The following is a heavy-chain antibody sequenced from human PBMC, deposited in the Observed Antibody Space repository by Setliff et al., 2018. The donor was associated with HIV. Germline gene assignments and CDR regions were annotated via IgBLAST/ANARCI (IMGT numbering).Heavy chain of an antibody. J-gene: IGHJ4*02. D-gene: IGHD4-17*01. CDR3: ATTTVATPDPYYFDI. CDR2: IYYTGST. V-gene: IGHV4-59*01. CDR1: GGSISSYY. Sequence: SETLSGLTCTVSGGSISSYYWSWIRQSPGKGLEWIGYIYYTGSTNFNPSVESRVTISVDTSKSQFSLKLRSVTAADTAVYYCATTTVATPDPYYFDIWGQGTLVTVSS.